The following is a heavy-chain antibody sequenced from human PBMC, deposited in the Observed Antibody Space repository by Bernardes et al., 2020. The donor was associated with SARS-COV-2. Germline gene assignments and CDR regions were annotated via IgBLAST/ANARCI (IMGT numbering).Heavy chain of an antibody. V-gene: IGHV5-51*01. CDR1: GYSFTSYW. CDR2: IYPGDSDT. CDR3: AREGYPYSNYGAHTVGQYYYYGMDV. D-gene: IGHD4-4*01. Sequence: GESLKISCKGSGYSFTSYWIGWVRQMPGKGLEWMGIIYPGDSDTRYSPSFQGQVTISADKSISTAYLQWSSLKASDTAMYYCAREGYPYSNYGAHTVGQYYYYGMDVWGQGTTVTVSS. J-gene: IGHJ6*02.